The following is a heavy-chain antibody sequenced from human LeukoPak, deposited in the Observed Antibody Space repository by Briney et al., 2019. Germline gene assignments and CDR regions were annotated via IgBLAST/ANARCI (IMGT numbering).Heavy chain of an antibody. CDR3: AREDYVWGSYTP. Sequence: SETLSLTCTVSGGSISSHYWSWIRQPPGKGLEWIGYIYYTGSTNYNPSLKSRVTISVDTSKNQFSQKLSSVTAADTAVYYCAREDYVWGSYTPWGQGTLVTVSS. V-gene: IGHV4-59*11. CDR2: IYYTGST. J-gene: IGHJ5*02. CDR1: GGSISSHY. D-gene: IGHD3-16*01.